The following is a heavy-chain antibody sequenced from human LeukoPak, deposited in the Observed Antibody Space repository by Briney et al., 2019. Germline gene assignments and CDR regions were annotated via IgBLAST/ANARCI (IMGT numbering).Heavy chain of an antibody. CDR1: GYTFTSYY. J-gene: IGHJ4*02. CDR3: ARNVILTGRVDY. D-gene: IGHD3-9*01. V-gene: IGHV1-46*01. CDR2: INPSGGST. Sequence: ASVKVSCKASGYTFTSYYMHWVRQAPGQGLEWMGIINPSGGSTSYAQRFQGRVTMTRDTSTSTVYMELSSLRSEDTAVYYCARNVILTGRVDYWGQGTLVTVSS.